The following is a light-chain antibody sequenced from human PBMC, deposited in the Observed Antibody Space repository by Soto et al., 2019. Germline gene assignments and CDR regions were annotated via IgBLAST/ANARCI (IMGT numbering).Light chain of an antibody. CDR3: LQYYETPLT. CDR1: QSLLYSSNNKNY. J-gene: IGKJ4*01. CDR2: WAY. Sequence: DIVMTQSPDSLAVSLGETATINCKSSQSLLYSSNNKNYLAWYRQKPRQPPELLIYWAYTRESGVPGRYSSSGSGTDFTLTISSLRAEDVAIYYCLQYYETPLTFGGGTTVEIK. V-gene: IGKV4-1*01.